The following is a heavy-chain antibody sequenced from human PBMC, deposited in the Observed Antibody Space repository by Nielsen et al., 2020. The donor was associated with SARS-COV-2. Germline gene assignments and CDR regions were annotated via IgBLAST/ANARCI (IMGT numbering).Heavy chain of an antibody. Sequence: SETLSLTCTVSGGSISSYYWSWIRQPPGKGLEWIGYIYYSGSTNYNPSLKSRVTISVDTSKNQFSLKLSSVTAADTAVYYCARRGSSSSWYYFDYWGQGTPVTVSS. CDR1: GGSISSYY. J-gene: IGHJ4*02. CDR2: IYYSGST. CDR3: ARRGSSSSWYYFDY. D-gene: IGHD6-13*01. V-gene: IGHV4-59*08.